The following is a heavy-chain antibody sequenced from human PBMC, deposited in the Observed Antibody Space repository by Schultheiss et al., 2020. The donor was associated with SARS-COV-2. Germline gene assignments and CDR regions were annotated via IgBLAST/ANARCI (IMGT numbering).Heavy chain of an antibody. CDR1: GGSFSGYY. Sequence: SETLSLTCAVYGGSFSGYYWSWIRQPPGKGLEWIGEINHSGSTNYNPSLKSRVTISVDTSKNQFSLKLSSVTAADTAVYYCARDYYDSGYAFDIWGQGTRVTVSS. J-gene: IGHJ3*02. V-gene: IGHV4-34*01. CDR3: ARDYYDSGYAFDI. CDR2: INHSGST. D-gene: IGHD3-22*01.